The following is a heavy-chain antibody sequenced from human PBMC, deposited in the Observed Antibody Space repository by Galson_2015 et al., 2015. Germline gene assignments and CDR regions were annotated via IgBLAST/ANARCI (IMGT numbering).Heavy chain of an antibody. V-gene: IGHV1-69*13. D-gene: IGHD4-11*01. CDR2: IIPIFGTT. CDR3: AATALATVIRGSLDY. CDR1: GGTFNSYS. J-gene: IGHJ4*02. Sequence: SVKVSCKASGGTFNSYSITWVRQAPGQGLEWMGGIIPIFGTTDYAQKFQGRVTFTADESTSTAHMELNSLRSDDTAVYYCAATALATVIRGSLDYSGQGTLVTVSS.